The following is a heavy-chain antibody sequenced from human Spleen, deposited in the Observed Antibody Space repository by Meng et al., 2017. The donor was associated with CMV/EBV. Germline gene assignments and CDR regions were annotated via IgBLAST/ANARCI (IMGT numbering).Heavy chain of an antibody. V-gene: IGHV3-43*01. CDR2: ISWDGGST. J-gene: IGHJ4*02. CDR1: GFTFDDYT. Sequence: GGSLRLSCAASGFTFDDYTMHWVRQAPGKGLEWVSLISWDGGSTYYADSVKGRFTISRDNSKNSLYLQMNSLRTGDTALYYCAKGGGTTFNIRADLDYWGQGTLVTVSS. D-gene: IGHD1-7*01. CDR3: AKGGGTTFNIRADLDY.